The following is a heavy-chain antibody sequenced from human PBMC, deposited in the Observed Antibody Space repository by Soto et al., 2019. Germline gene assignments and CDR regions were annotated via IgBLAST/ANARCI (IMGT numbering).Heavy chain of an antibody. J-gene: IGHJ4*02. V-gene: IGHV3-53*01. CDR2: IYSGGSI. Sequence: EVQVVESGGGLIQPGGSLRLSCAASGFTVSSNYMSWVRQAPGEGLEWVSVIYSGGSIYNADSVRGRFTISRDNSKNTVYLQMDSLRAEDTAVYYCARGFPSMTYYGEFFFDSWGQGTLVTVSS. CDR1: GFTVSSNY. D-gene: IGHD3-10*01. CDR3: ARGFPSMTYYGEFFFDS.